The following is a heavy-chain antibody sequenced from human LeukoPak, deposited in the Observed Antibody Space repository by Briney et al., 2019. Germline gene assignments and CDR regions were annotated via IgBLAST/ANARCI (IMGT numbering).Heavy chain of an antibody. CDR3: AREDGTSMDNAFDI. CDR2: IYHSGST. Sequence: SETLSLTCAVSGGSISSSNWWSWVRQPPGKGLEWIGEIYHSGSTNYNPSLKSRVTISVDKSKNQFSLKLSSVTAADTAVYYCAREDGTSMDNAFDIWGQGTMVTVSS. V-gene: IGHV4-4*02. D-gene: IGHD5-18*01. J-gene: IGHJ3*02. CDR1: GGSISSSNW.